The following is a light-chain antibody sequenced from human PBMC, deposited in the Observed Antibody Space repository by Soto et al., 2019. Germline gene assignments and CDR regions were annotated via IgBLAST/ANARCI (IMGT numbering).Light chain of an antibody. CDR1: SSNIGSNA. CDR2: SAN. Sequence: QPVLTQPPSTSGTPGQRVSISCSGSSSNIGSNAVNWYQQLPGTATKLLVYSANQRPSGVPDRFSGSKSDTSASLAISGLQSEDEADYYCAAWDGSLNGWVFGGGTKLTVL. V-gene: IGLV1-44*01. J-gene: IGLJ3*02. CDR3: AAWDGSLNGWV.